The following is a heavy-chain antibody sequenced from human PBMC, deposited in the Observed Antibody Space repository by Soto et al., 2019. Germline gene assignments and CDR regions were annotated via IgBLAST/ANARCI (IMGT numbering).Heavy chain of an antibody. CDR1: GFTFSSYS. CDR3: ARPLSSDVYSPRPTPDFDY. V-gene: IGHV3-21*01. J-gene: IGHJ4*02. CDR2: ISSSSYI. D-gene: IGHD5-12*01. Sequence: PGGSLRLSCAASGFTFSSYSMNWVRQAPGKGLEWVSSISSSSYIYYADSVKGRFTISRDNAKNSLYLQMNSLRAEDTAVYYCARPLSSDVYSPRPTPDFDYWGQGPLVTVS.